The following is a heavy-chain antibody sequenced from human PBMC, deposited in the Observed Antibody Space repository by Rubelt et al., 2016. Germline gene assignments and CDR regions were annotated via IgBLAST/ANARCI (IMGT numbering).Heavy chain of an antibody. J-gene: IGHJ4*02. CDR3: ASQGEQRGY. CDR1: GYTFTSYY. V-gene: IGHV1-46*01. CDR2: INPSGGST. Sequence: QVQLVQSGAEVKKPGASVKVSCKASGYTFTSYYIHWVRQAPGQGLEWMGIINPSGGSTSYAQKFQGRVTMTRDTSTSTVFMDLSSLRSEDTAVYYCASQGEQRGYWGQGTLVTVSS. D-gene: IGHD6-25*01.